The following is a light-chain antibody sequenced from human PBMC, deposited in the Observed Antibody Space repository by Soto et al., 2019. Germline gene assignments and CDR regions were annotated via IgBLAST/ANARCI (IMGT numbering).Light chain of an antibody. V-gene: IGKV1-5*01. CDR1: QSLRGW. CDR3: QQYITYST. Sequence: DIQMTQAPSSLSASVGDSVTITCRASQSLRGWLAWYQQRPGKAPKALIYDASTLASGVPSRFNGSGSGTEFTPTISSLQPDDFATYYCQQYITYSTFGQGTRLEIK. J-gene: IGKJ5*01. CDR2: DAS.